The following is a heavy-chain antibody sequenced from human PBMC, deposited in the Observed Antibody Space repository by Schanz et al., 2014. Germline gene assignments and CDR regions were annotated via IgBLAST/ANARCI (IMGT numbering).Heavy chain of an antibody. CDR3: AKGSRSGSKVMDV. D-gene: IGHD3-10*01. Sequence: EVQLVESGGGLVQPGGSLRLSCTASGFTFSSHSFNWVRQAPGKGLEWISYITYNGGTIYYADSVKGRFTISRDNAKSSLYLQMNSLRPEDTALYYCAKGSRSGSKVMDVWGKGTTXTVSS. CDR2: ITYNGGTI. J-gene: IGHJ6*03. V-gene: IGHV3-48*04. CDR1: GFTFSSHS.